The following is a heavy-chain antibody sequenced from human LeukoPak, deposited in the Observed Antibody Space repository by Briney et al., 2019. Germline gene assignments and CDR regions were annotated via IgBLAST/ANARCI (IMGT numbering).Heavy chain of an antibody. Sequence: SETLSLTCTVSGGSISSSSYYWGWIRQPPGTGLEWIGSIYYSGSTYYNPSLKSRVSISVDTSKNQFSLKLSSVTAADTAVYYCARMAMEAFDYWGQGTLVTVSS. CDR3: ARMAMEAFDY. D-gene: IGHD5-18*01. J-gene: IGHJ4*02. CDR2: IYYSGST. CDR1: GGSISSSSYY. V-gene: IGHV4-39*01.